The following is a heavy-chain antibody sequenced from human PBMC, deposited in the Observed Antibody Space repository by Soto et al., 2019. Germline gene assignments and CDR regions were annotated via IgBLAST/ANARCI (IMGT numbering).Heavy chain of an antibody. CDR3: ARDGVVPALPYYYGSGSYYTGLGYYYYYGMDV. D-gene: IGHD3-10*01. CDR1: GGTFSSYA. J-gene: IGHJ6*02. V-gene: IGHV1-69*13. CDR2: IIPIFGTA. Sequence: ASVKVSCKASGGTFSSYAISWVRQAPGQGLEWMGGIIPIFGTANYAQKFQGRVTITADESTSTAYMELSSLRSEDTAVYYCARDGVVPALPYYYGSGSYYTGLGYYYYYGMDVWGQGTTVTV.